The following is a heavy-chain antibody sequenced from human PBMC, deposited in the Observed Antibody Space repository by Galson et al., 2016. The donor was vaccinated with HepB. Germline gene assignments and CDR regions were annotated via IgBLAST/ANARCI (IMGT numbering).Heavy chain of an antibody. D-gene: IGHD2-8*01. CDR3: VRDIGYSTFDS. CDR1: EFTFPFYW. V-gene: IGHV3-7*01. Sequence: SLRLSCAASEFTFPFYWMHWVRQAPGKGLEWVASIKEDGSEEYYQQSLKGRFTISRDNAKDSVFLQMNRLRVEDTALYYCVRDIGYSTFDSWGQGTLVIVSS. J-gene: IGHJ5*01. CDR2: IKEDGSEE.